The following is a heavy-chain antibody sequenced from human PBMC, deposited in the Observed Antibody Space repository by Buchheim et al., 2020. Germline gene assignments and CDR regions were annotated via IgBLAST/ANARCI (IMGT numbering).Heavy chain of an antibody. CDR3: ATDGAVVAAARFDY. V-gene: IGHV3-7*01. CDR2: IKQDGSDK. CDR1: GFTFSNYW. Sequence: EVQLVESGGGLVQPGGSLRLSCTASGFTFSNYWMTWVRQAPGKGLEWVANIKQDGSDKYYVDSVRGRLTISRDNAKNSLYLQMNSLRAEDTAVYYCATDGAVVAAARFDYWGQGTL. J-gene: IGHJ4*02. D-gene: IGHD2-2*01.